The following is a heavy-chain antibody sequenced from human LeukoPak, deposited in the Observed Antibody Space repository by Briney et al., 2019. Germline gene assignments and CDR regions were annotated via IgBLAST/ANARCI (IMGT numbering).Heavy chain of an antibody. Sequence: PGGSLRLSCAASGFTSSSYSMHWVRQAPGKGLVWVTRIKSDGSSTSYADSVKGRFTISRGNAKNTLYLQMNRLRAEDTAVYYCARSDWFDPWGQGTLVTVPS. CDR2: IKSDGSST. J-gene: IGHJ5*02. CDR1: GFTSSSYS. V-gene: IGHV3-74*01. CDR3: ARSDWFDP.